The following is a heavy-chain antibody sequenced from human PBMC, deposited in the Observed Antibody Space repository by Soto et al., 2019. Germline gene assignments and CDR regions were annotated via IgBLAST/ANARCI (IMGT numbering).Heavy chain of an antibody. V-gene: IGHV4-4*02. CDR1: GGSISSSNW. J-gene: IGHJ4*02. CDR3: ARVAVAGTRVDY. Sequence: QVQLQESGPGLVKPSGTLSLTCAVSGGSISSSNWWSWVRQPPGKGLEWIGETYHSGSTNYNPSLKSRVTIAVDTSKNQFSLKLSSVTAADTAVYYCARVAVAGTRVDYWGQGTLVTVSS. D-gene: IGHD6-19*01. CDR2: TYHSGST.